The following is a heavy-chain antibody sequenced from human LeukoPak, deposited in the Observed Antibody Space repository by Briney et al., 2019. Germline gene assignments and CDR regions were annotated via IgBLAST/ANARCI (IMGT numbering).Heavy chain of an antibody. Sequence: SETLSLTCTVSGGSISSYYWSWIRQPAGKGLEWIGRIYTTGSSNYNPSLKSRITISLDTSKNQFSLKLSSVTAADTAVYYCARASDYGDYSDYWGQGTLVTVSS. CDR1: GGSISSYY. CDR2: IYTTGSS. V-gene: IGHV4-4*07. D-gene: IGHD4-17*01. CDR3: ARASDYGDYSDY. J-gene: IGHJ4*02.